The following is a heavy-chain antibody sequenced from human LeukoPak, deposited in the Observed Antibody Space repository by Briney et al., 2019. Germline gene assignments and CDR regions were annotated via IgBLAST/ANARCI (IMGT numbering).Heavy chain of an antibody. J-gene: IGHJ4*02. D-gene: IGHD3-22*01. CDR1: GFTFSNAW. Sequence: PGGSLRLSCAASGFTFSNAWMNWVRQAPGKGLEWVGRIKSKTDGGTTDYAAPVKGRFTISRDDSKNTLYLQMNSLKTEDTAVYYCTTFRDYYDSSGYYHQSDYWGQGTLVTVSS. V-gene: IGHV3-15*07. CDR3: TTFRDYYDSSGYYHQSDY. CDR2: IKSKTDGGTT.